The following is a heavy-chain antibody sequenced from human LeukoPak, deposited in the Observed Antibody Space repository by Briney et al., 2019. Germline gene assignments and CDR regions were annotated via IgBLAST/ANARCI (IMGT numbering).Heavy chain of an antibody. Sequence: GGSLRLSCAASGFTFSSYAMSWVRQAPGKGLEWVSAISGSGGSTYYADSVKGRFTISRDNSKNTLYLQMNSLRAEDTAVYYCARSCSSTSCYGPWILRYGMDVWGQGTTVTVSS. CDR2: ISGSGGST. CDR3: ARSCSSTSCYGPWILRYGMDV. V-gene: IGHV3-23*01. D-gene: IGHD2-2*01. CDR1: GFTFSSYA. J-gene: IGHJ6*02.